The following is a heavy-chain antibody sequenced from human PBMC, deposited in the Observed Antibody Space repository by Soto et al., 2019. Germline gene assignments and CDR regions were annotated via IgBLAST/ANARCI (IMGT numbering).Heavy chain of an antibody. CDR1: GFTFSSYG. CDR3: AKRGGDSGWGDFDS. CDR2: IWYDGSNK. J-gene: IGHJ4*02. Sequence: QVQLVESGGGVVQPGRSLRLSCAASGFTFSSYGMHWVRQAPGKGLEWVAVIWYDGSNKYYADSVKGRFTVSRDNSENTLYLQMNGLRAEDTAIYYCAKRGGDSGWGDFDSWGQGILVTVSS. V-gene: IGHV3-33*06. D-gene: IGHD6-19*01.